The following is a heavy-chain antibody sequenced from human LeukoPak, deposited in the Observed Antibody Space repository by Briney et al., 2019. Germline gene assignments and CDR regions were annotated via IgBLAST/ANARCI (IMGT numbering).Heavy chain of an antibody. J-gene: IGHJ4*02. CDR3: ATKSTYYYDSSGYATLEGFDY. V-gene: IGHV4-38-2*02. CDR2: IYHSGST. D-gene: IGHD3-22*01. CDR1: GYSISSGYY. Sequence: ASETLSLTCTVSGYSISSGYYWGWIRQPPGKGLEWIGSIYHSGSTHYNPSLKSRVTISVDTSKNQFSLKLSSVTAADTAVYYCATKSTYYYDSSGYATLEGFDYWGQGTLVTVSS.